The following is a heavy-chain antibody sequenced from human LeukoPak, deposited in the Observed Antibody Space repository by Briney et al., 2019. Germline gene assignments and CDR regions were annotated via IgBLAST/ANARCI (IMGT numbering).Heavy chain of an antibody. CDR3: ARELMVRGVIGEVFCDP. J-gene: IGHJ5*02. V-gene: IGHV6-1*01. D-gene: IGHD3-10*01. CDR1: GDSVSSNSDA. Sequence: SQTLSLTCAISGDSVSSNSDACNWIRQSPSRGLEWVARTYYRSKWYNDYAVSGKSRITINPDTSKNQFSLQLNSVAPEDTAVYYCARELMVRGVIGEVFCDPWGQGTRVSVSS. CDR2: TYYRSKWYN.